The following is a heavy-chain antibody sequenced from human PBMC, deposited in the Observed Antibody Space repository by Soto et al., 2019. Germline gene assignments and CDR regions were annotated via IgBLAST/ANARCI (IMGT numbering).Heavy chain of an antibody. CDR2: ISWNSGSI. CDR1: GFTFDDYA. CDR3: AKDGNPITIFGVVRDVHGMDV. D-gene: IGHD3-3*01. V-gene: IGHV3-9*01. J-gene: IGHJ6*02. Sequence: EVQLVESGGGVVQPGRSLRLSCAASGFTFDDYAMHWVRQAPGKGLEGVSGISWNSGSIGYADSVKGRFTISRDNAKNSLYLQMNSLRAEDTALYYCAKDGNPITIFGVVRDVHGMDVWGQGTTVTVSS.